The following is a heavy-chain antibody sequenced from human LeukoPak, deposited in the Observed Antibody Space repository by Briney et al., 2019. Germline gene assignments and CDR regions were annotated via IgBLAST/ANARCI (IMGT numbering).Heavy chain of an antibody. D-gene: IGHD6-13*01. CDR2: ISSSSSYI. CDR3: AIEFFSWVDAFDI. V-gene: IGHV3-21*01. Sequence: PSETLSLTCTVSGGSISSSSYYWGWIRQAPGKGLEWVSSISSSSSYIYYADSVKGRFTISRDNAKNSLYLQMNSLRAEDTAVYYCAIEFFSWVDAFDIWGQGTMVTVSS. CDR1: GGSISSSS. J-gene: IGHJ3*02.